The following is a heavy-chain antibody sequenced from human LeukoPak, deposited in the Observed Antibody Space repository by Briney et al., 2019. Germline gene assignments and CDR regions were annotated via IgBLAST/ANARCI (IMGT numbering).Heavy chain of an antibody. CDR1: GGTFSSYA. CDR3: ARDHVVVPAAMVYYYGMDV. J-gene: IGHJ6*02. D-gene: IGHD2-2*01. Sequence: GSSVKVSCKASGGTFSSYAISWVRQAPGQGLEWMGWISAYNGNTNYAQKLQGRVTMTTDTSTSTAYMELRSLRSDDTAVYYCARDHVVVPAAMVYYYGMDVWGQGTTVTVSS. V-gene: IGHV1-18*01. CDR2: ISAYNGNT.